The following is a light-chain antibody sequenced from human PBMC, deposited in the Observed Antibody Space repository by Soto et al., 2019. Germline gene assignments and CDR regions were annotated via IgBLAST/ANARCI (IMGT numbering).Light chain of an antibody. CDR2: SAS. J-gene: IGKJ1*01. V-gene: IGKV1-5*01. Sequence: IQLTQSPSTVSASVGDSVTISCRASHDIFTYLAWYQHKLGKAPRLLIFSASSLQTGVPPRFRGSGSGTDFTLTISSLQPDDVGLYYCQHYTLASGPFGQGTRV. CDR1: HDIFTY. CDR3: QHYTLASGP.